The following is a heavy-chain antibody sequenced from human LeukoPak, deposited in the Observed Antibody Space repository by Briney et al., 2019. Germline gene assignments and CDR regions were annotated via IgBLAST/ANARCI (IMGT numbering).Heavy chain of an antibody. D-gene: IGHD4-17*01. Sequence: GGPLRLSCAASGFTFSSYWMHWVRQAPGKGLVWVSRIYSDGSTTNYADSVKGRFTISRDNAKNTLYLQMNSLRAEDTAIYYCARESGFYGDYGAFDIWGQGTTVTVSS. J-gene: IGHJ3*02. CDR3: ARESGFYGDYGAFDI. CDR1: GFTFSSYW. CDR2: IYSDGSTT. V-gene: IGHV3-74*01.